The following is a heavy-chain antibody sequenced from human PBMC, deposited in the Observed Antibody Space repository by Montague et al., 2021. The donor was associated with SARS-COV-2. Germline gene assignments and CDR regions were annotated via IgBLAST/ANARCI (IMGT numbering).Heavy chain of an antibody. V-gene: IGHV4-31*03. CDR2: IYYSGRT. CDR1: GGSITSGAYY. D-gene: IGHD2-21*02. J-gene: IGHJ2*01. CDR3: AWEWGRGGDRYWYFDL. Sequence: TLSLTCNVSGGSITSGAYYWSWIRQHPGMGLDWIGYIYYSGRTFLNPSLKSRVTISVDTSNNQFSLKVTSVTAADTAVYSWAWEWGRGGDRYWYFDLWGRGTLVTVSS.